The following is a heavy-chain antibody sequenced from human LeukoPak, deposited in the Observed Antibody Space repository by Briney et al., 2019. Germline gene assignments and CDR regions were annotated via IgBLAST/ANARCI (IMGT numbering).Heavy chain of an antibody. CDR3: ARYCSSTSCYGSDY. CDR2: IIPIFGTA. V-gene: IGHV1-69*13. D-gene: IGHD2-2*01. J-gene: IGHJ4*02. CDR1: GGTFSSYA. Sequence: SVKVSCKASGGTFSSYAISWVRQAPEQGLEWMGGIIPIFGTANYAQKFQGRVTITADESTSTAYMELSSLRSEDTAVYYCARYCSSTSCYGSDYWGQGTLVTVSS.